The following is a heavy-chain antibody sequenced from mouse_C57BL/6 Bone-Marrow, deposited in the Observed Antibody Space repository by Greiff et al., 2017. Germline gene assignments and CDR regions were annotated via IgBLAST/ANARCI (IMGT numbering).Heavy chain of an antibody. Sequence: QVHVKQSGAELVKPGASVKISCKASGYAFSSYWMNWVKQRPGKGLEWIGQIYPGDGDTNYNGKFKGKATLTADKSSSTAYMQLSSLTSEDSAVYFCARGRDYDGYYFDYGGQGTTLTVSS. J-gene: IGHJ2*01. CDR3: ARGRDYDGYYFDY. V-gene: IGHV1-80*01. CDR1: GYAFSSYW. D-gene: IGHD2-4*01. CDR2: IYPGDGDT.